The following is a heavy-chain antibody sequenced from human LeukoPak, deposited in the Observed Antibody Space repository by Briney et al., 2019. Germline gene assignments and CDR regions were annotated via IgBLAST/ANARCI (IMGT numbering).Heavy chain of an antibody. D-gene: IGHD2-15*01. CDR2: INQDGSEK. CDR3: AREGCSGGSCYHNWFDP. CDR1: GFTFSSYW. V-gene: IGHV3-7*01. J-gene: IGHJ5*02. Sequence: AGGSLGLSCAASGFTFSSYWMSWVRQAPGKGLEWVANINQDGSEKYYVDSVKGRFTISRDNAKNSLYLQMNSLRAEDTAVYYCAREGCSGGSCYHNWFDPWGQGTLVTVSS.